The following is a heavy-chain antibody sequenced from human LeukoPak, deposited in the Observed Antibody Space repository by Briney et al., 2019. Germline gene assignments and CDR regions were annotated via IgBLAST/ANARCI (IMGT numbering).Heavy chain of an antibody. D-gene: IGHD1-26*01. V-gene: IGHV3-48*01. CDR1: GFTFSSYS. Sequence: PGGSLRLSCAASGFTFSSYSMNWVRQAPGKGLGWVSYISSSSSTIYYADSVKGRFTISRDNAKNSLYLQMNSLRAEDTAVYYCARPRSDYSGSYIEAFDIWGQGTMVTVSS. CDR3: ARPRSDYSGSYIEAFDI. CDR2: ISSSSSTI. J-gene: IGHJ3*02.